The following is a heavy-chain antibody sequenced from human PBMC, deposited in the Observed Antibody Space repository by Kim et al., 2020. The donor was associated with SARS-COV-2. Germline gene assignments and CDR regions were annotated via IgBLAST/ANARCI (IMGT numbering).Heavy chain of an antibody. J-gene: IGHJ6*01. D-gene: IGHD2-2*01. Sequence: SETLSLTCTVSGGSISSYYWSWIRQPPGKGLEWIGYIYHSGSTNYNPSLKSRVTISVDTSKNQFSLKLSSVTAADTAVYYCARYSSTFLDCSSTSCLYG. CDR2: IYHSGST. V-gene: IGHV4-59*01. CDR1: GGSISSYY. CDR3: ARYSSTFLDCSSTSCLYG.